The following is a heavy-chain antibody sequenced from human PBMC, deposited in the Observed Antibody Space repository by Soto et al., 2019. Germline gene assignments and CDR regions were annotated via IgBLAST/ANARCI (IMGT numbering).Heavy chain of an antibody. Sequence: EVQLLESGGNLVQPGGSLRLSCAASGFTFSSYVMSWVLQAPGKGLEWVSTISGSGASIYDADSVKGRFTISRDNSKNTVYLQMNSLRAEDTAVYYCAKDGLGSCTGGTCYVSDYWGQGTLVTVSS. CDR2: ISGSGASI. J-gene: IGHJ4*02. D-gene: IGHD2-15*01. V-gene: IGHV3-23*01. CDR3: AKDGLGSCTGGTCYVSDY. CDR1: GFTFSSYV.